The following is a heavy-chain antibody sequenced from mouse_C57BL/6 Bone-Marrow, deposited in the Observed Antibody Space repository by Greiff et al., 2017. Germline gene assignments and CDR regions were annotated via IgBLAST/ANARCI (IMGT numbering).Heavy chain of an antibody. CDR3: ARPYYSNYWYFDV. D-gene: IGHD2-5*01. Sequence: VQLQQPGAELVKPGASVKMSCKASGYTFPSYWITWVKQRPGQGLEWIGDIYPGSGSTNYNEKFKSKATLTVDTSSSTAYMQLSSLTSEDSAVYYCARPYYSNYWYFDVWGKGTTVTVSS. CDR1: GYTFPSYW. CDR2: IYPGSGST. V-gene: IGHV1-55*01. J-gene: IGHJ1*03.